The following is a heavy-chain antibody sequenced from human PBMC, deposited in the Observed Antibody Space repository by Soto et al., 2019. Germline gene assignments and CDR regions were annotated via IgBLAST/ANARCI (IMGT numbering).Heavy chain of an antibody. Sequence: QVQLVESGGGVVQPGRSLRLSCAASGFTFSSYGMHWVRQAPGKGLEWVAVISYDGSNKYYADSVKGRFTISRDNSKNTLYLQMNSLRADDTAVYYCAKDVWSSGRYYYDSSGWDYGMDVWGQGTTVTVSS. V-gene: IGHV3-30*18. CDR3: AKDVWSSGRYYYDSSGWDYGMDV. J-gene: IGHJ6*02. CDR2: ISYDGSNK. D-gene: IGHD3-22*01. CDR1: GFTFSSYG.